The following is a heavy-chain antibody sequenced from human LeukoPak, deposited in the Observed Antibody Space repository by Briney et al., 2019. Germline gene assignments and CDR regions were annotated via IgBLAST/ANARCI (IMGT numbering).Heavy chain of an antibody. Sequence: SETLSLTCTVSGGSISSYYWSWIRQPPGKGLEWIGYIYYSGSTNYNPSLKSRVTISVDTSKNQFSLKLSSVTAADTAVYYCARTSYYYDSSGYPAVGGGWFDPWGRGTLVTVSS. V-gene: IGHV4-59*01. CDR1: GGSISSYY. D-gene: IGHD3-22*01. CDR2: IYYSGST. J-gene: IGHJ5*02. CDR3: ARTSYYYDSSGYPAVGGGWFDP.